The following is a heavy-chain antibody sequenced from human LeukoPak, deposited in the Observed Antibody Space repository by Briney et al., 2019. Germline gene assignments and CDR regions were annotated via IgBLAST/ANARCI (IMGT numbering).Heavy chain of an antibody. D-gene: IGHD2-15*01. CDR3: AKNVVVKRYIDF. CDR2: ISGGGRTT. J-gene: IGHJ4*02. CDR1: GLTFSNHA. V-gene: IGHV3-23*01. Sequence: GGSLRLSCAASGLTFSNHAMSWVRQAPGKGLQWVAVISGGGRTTEYEDFVKGRFTISRDNSKNTLSLQMNSLTVEDTAIYFCAKNVVVKRYIDFWGQGTLVTVSS.